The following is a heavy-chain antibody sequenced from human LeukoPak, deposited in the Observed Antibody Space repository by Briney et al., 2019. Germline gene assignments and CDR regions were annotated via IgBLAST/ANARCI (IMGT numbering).Heavy chain of an antibody. CDR2: IYYSGST. V-gene: IGHV4-59*01. Sequence: SETLSLTCTVSGGSISSYYWSWIRQPPGKGLEWIGYIYYSGSTNYNPSLMSRVTISADTSKNQFSLKLSSVTAADTAVYYCASNYYDSSGSDAFDIWGQGTMVTVSS. J-gene: IGHJ3*02. CDR3: ASNYYDSSGSDAFDI. D-gene: IGHD3-22*01. CDR1: GGSISSYY.